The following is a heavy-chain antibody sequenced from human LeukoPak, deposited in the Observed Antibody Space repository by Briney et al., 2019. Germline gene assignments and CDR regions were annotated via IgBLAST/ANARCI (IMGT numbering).Heavy chain of an antibody. CDR2: INTDGSST. D-gene: IGHD4-11*01. CDR1: GFTFSSYW. CDR3: ARLTITTPFVDY. V-gene: IGHV3-74*01. Sequence: PGGSLRLSCAASGFTFSSYWMHWVRQAPGKGLVWVSRINTDGSSTRYADSVKGRFTISRDNAKSTLYLQMNSLRDEDTAVYYCARLTITTPFVDYWGQGTLVTVSS. J-gene: IGHJ4*02.